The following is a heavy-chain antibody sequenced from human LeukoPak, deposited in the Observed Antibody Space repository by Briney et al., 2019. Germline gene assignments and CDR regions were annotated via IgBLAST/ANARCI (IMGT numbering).Heavy chain of an antibody. V-gene: IGHV3-21*01. J-gene: IGHJ4*02. CDR1: GLIFIAYS. Sequence: PGGFLRLSCAAAGLIFIAYSINWVRQSPGKGLEWVSSINICRCNIYYGGSVNGWFTIARDNAKQSILLQTNSLKSEDTAVYFCARGMPETPGSPFDGWGQATLVTVSS. CDR2: INICRCNI. CDR3: ARGMPETPGSPFDG. D-gene: IGHD1-14*01.